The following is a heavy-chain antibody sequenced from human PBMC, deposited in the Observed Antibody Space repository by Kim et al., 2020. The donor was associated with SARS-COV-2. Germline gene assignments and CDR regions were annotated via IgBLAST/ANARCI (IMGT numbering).Heavy chain of an antibody. Sequence: ASVKVSCKASGYTFTSYGISWVRQAPGQGLEWMGWISAYNGNTNYAQKLQGRVTMTTDTSTSTAYMELRSLRSDDTAVYYCARGGADYYDSITNFDPWGQGTLVTVSS. D-gene: IGHD3-22*01. V-gene: IGHV1-18*01. CDR2: ISAYNGNT. J-gene: IGHJ5*02. CDR1: GYTFTSYG. CDR3: ARGGADYYDSITNFDP.